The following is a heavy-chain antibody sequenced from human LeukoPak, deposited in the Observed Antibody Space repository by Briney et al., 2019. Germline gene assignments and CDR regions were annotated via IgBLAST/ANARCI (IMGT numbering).Heavy chain of an antibody. V-gene: IGHV3-30*02. D-gene: IGHD5-18*01. CDR3: ARVRQLWLGVDY. CDR1: GFTFSSYG. Sequence: PGGSLRLSCAASGFTFSSYGMHWVRQAPGKGLEWVAFIRYDGSNKYYADSVKGRFTISRDNAKNTLYLQMNSLRAEDTAVYYCARVRQLWLGVDYWGQGTLVTVSS. J-gene: IGHJ4*02. CDR2: IRYDGSNK.